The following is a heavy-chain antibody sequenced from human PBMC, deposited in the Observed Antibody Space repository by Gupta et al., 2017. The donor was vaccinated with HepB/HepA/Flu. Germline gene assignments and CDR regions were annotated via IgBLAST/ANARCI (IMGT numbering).Heavy chain of an antibody. Sequence: QVQLVQSGAEVKKPGASVKVSCKASGYNFTSYDINWVRQATGQGLEWMGWMNPNSGNTGYAQKFQGRVTITRNTSISTAYMELSSLRSEDTAVYYCARMYYDILTGYYIYYYMDVWGKGTTVTVSS. J-gene: IGHJ6*03. V-gene: IGHV1-8*03. CDR2: MNPNSGNT. CDR1: GYNFTSYD. CDR3: ARMYYDILTGYYIYYYMDV. D-gene: IGHD3-9*01.